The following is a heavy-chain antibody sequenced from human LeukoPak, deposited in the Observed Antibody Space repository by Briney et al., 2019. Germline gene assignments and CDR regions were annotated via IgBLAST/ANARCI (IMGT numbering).Heavy chain of an antibody. CDR1: GDTFSRYA. J-gene: IGHJ4*02. CDR2: IIPLFGTA. CDR3: ASPRRGFNFLTSYFDY. D-gene: IGHD5-12*01. Sequence: SVKVSCKASGDTFSRYAISWVRQAPGQGLEWMGGIIPLFGTADYAQKFQGRVTITADKSTSTAYMELSSLRSEDTAVYYCASPRRGFNFLTSYFDYWGQGTLVTVSS. V-gene: IGHV1-69*06.